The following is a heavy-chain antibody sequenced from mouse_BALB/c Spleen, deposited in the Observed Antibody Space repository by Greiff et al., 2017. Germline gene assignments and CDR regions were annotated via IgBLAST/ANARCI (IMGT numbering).Heavy chain of an antibody. CDR1: GFTFSSYT. CDR3: ARHDYGYGFAY. J-gene: IGHJ3*01. D-gene: IGHD1-2*01. Sequence: EVQRVESGGGLVQPGGSLKLSCAASGFTFSSYTMSWVRQTPEKRLEWVAYISNGGGSTYYPDTVKGRFTISRDNAKNTLYLQMSSLKSEDTAMYYCARHDYGYGFAYWGQGTLVTVSA. CDR2: ISNGGGST. V-gene: IGHV5-12-2*01.